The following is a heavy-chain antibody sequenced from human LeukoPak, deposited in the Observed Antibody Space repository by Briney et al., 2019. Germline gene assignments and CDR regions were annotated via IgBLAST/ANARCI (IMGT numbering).Heavy chain of an antibody. CDR1: GGTFSSYG. D-gene: IGHD2-15*01. Sequence: ASVKVSCKASGGTFSSYGISWVRQAPGQGLEWMGWISAYNGNTNYAQKLQGRVTMTTDTSTSTAYMELRSLRSDDTAVYYCAREPKKLGYCSGGSCLNWFDPWGQGTLVTVSS. CDR2: ISAYNGNT. CDR3: AREPKKLGYCSGGSCLNWFDP. J-gene: IGHJ5*02. V-gene: IGHV1-18*01.